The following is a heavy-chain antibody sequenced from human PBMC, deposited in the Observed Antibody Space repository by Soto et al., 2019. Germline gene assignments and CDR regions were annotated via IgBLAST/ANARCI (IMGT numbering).Heavy chain of an antibody. J-gene: IGHJ1*01. V-gene: IGHV1-18*01. CDR3: ARGSTVATPLQH. D-gene: IGHD4-17*01. CDR1: GYAFSADG. Sequence: QVQLGQSGAEVRKPGASVKVSCKASGYAFSADGITWVRQAPGQGRELMGWISSSNGKTKYAERLQGRVTMTTDTSTTTAYMELRSLRSDDTAVYYCARGSTVATPLQHWGQGNLVTVSS. CDR2: ISSSNGKT.